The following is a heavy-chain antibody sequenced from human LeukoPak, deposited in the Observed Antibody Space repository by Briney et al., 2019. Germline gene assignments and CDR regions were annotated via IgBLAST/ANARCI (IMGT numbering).Heavy chain of an antibody. D-gene: IGHD3-16*02. V-gene: IGHV1-2*02. CDR2: INPNNGGT. CDR1: GYTFTGYY. CDR3: ARGWYDYVWGSYRYYDAFDI. J-gene: IGHJ3*02. Sequence: ASVKVSCKASGYTFTGYYIHWVRQAPGQGLEWMGWINPNNGGTNYAQKFQGRVTMTRDTSISTAYMELSRLRSDDTAVYYCARGWYDYVWGSYRYYDAFDIWGQGTMVTVSS.